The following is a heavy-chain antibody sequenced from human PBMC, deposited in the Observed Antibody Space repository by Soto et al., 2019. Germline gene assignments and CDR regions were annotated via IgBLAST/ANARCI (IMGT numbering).Heavy chain of an antibody. Sequence: EVQLLESGGGWVQPGGSLRLSCAASGFTFSSYAMSWVRQAPGKGLEWVSSISGNGGSTDYADSMKGRFTISRANSKNTLYLQMNSLRAEDTAVYYCAKATGDQRGYYYYGMDVWGQGTTVTVSS. V-gene: IGHV3-23*01. J-gene: IGHJ6*02. CDR3: AKATGDQRGYYYYGMDV. CDR1: GFTFSSYA. CDR2: ISGNGGST. D-gene: IGHD7-27*01.